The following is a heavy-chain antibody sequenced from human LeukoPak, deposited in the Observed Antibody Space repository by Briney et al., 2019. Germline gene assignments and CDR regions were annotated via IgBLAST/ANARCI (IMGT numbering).Heavy chain of an antibody. J-gene: IGHJ4*02. V-gene: IGHV4-34*01. CDR2: INHSGST. Sequence: SETLSLTCAVYGGSFSGYYWSWIRQPPGKGLEWIGEINHSGSTNYNPSLKSRDTISVDTSKNQFSLKLSSVTAADTAVYYCARARWYYDSSGYYYLRFFDYWGQGTLVTVSS. D-gene: IGHD3-22*01. CDR1: GGSFSGYY. CDR3: ARARWYYDSSGYYYLRFFDY.